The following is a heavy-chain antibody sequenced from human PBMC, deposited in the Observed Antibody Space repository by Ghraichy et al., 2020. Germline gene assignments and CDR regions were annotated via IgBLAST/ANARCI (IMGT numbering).Heavy chain of an antibody. V-gene: IGHV3-7*01. J-gene: IGHJ4*02. D-gene: IGHD3-3*01. Sequence: GESLNISCAASGFTFSSYWMSWVRQAPGKGLEWVANIKQDGSEKYYVDSVKGRFTISRDNAKNSLYLQMNSLRAEDTAVYYCARVMRDFWSGYLSGWGQGTLVTVSS. CDR2: IKQDGSEK. CDR3: ARVMRDFWSGYLSG. CDR1: GFTFSSYW.